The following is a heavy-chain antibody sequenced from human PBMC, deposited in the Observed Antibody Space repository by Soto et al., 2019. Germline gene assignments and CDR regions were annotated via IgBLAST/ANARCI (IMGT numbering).Heavy chain of an antibody. V-gene: IGHV4-59*01. CDR1: GGSINSYY. D-gene: IGHD3-3*01. J-gene: IGHJ6*02. Sequence: PSETLSLTCTVSGGSINSYYWNWIRQPPGKGPEWIGYIYYSGSTNYNPSLKSRVTISVDTSKNQFSLKLSSVTAADTAVYYCARDQPDSRGMDVWGQGTTVTVSS. CDR2: IYYSGST. CDR3: ARDQPDSRGMDV.